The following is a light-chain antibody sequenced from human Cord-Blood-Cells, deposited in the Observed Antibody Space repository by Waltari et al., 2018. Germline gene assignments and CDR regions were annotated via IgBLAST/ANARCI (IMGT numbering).Light chain of an antibody. CDR1: TGAVTSGHY. CDR2: STT. CDR3: LLYYGGANWV. Sequence: QTVVTQEPSLTVSPGGTVTLTCASSTGAVTSGHYPNWFQQKPGQAPRALIYSTTNTRAWTPARFAGSLLGGKAALTLSGVQPEDEAEYYCLLYYGGANWVFGGGTKLTVL. V-gene: IGLV7-43*01. J-gene: IGLJ3*02.